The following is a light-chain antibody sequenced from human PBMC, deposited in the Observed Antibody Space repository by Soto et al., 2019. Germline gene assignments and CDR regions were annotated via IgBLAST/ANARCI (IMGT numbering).Light chain of an antibody. Sequence: QSVLTQSPSASASLGASVKLTCTLSSGHSSYAIAWHQQQPEKGPRYLMKLNSDGSHSKGDGIPDRFSGSSSGAERYLTISSLQSEDEADYYCHTWGTGSHWVFGGGTKLTVL. CDR1: SGHSSYA. J-gene: IGLJ3*02. V-gene: IGLV4-69*01. CDR2: LNSDGSH. CDR3: HTWGTGSHWV.